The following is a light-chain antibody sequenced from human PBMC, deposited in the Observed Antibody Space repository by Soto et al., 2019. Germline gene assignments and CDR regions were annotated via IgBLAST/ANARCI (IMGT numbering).Light chain of an antibody. J-gene: IGLJ2*01. Sequence: NFMLTQPHSVSESPGKTVTISCTRSSGSIASNYVQWYQQRPGSAPTTVIYEDNQRPSGVPDRFSGSIDSSSNSASLTISGLKTEDEADYYGQSYDSSNYVVFGGWTKLTVL. CDR3: QSYDSSNYVV. CDR1: SGSIASNY. CDR2: EDN. V-gene: IGLV6-57*04.